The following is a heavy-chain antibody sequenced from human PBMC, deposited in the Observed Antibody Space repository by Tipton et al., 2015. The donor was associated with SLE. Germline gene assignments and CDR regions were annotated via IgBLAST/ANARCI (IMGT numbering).Heavy chain of an antibody. Sequence: SLRLFCAASGFTFSSYSMNWVRQAPGRGLEWVSSISSSSSYIYYADSVKGRFTISRDNAKNSLYLQMNSLGAEATAVYCCAGDNSGGMDDAFDIWGQGTMVTVSS. CDR3: AGDNSGGMDDAFDI. V-gene: IGHV3-21*01. J-gene: IGHJ3*02. CDR2: ISSSSSYI. D-gene: IGHD3-10*01. CDR1: GFTFSSYS.